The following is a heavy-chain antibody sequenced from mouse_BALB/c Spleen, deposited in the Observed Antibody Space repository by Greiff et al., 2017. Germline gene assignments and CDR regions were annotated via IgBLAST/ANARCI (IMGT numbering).Heavy chain of an antibody. D-gene: IGHD2-14*01. CDR3: ARSSYYRNYAMDY. CDR2: IYWDDDK. J-gene: IGHJ4*01. V-gene: IGHV8-12*01. Sequence: QVTLKESGPGILQPSQTLSLTCSFSGFSLSTSGMGVSWIRQPSGKGLEWLAHIYWDDDKRYNPSLKSRLTISKDTSSNQVFLKITSVDTADTATYYCARSSYYRNYAMDYWGQGTSVTVSS. CDR1: GFSLSTSGMG.